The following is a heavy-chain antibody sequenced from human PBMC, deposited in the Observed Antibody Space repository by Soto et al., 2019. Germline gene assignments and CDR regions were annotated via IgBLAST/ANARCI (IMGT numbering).Heavy chain of an antibody. CDR3: ARGTHGVENDAADI. CDR1: GFTFSSYS. D-gene: IGHD3-3*01. V-gene: IGHV3-21*01. Sequence: PGGSXRLSCASSGFTFSSYSMSWARPAQGKGLEWVSSISSCGSYIYYADSVKGRFTISRENAKNPLYLQMNSLREEDTAVYYCARGTHGVENDAADIWAKGT. J-gene: IGHJ3*02. CDR2: ISSCGSYI.